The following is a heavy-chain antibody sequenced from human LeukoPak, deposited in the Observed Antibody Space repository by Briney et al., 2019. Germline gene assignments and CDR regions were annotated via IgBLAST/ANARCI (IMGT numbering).Heavy chain of an antibody. Sequence: GGSLRLSCAASGFTFSNAWMSWVRQAPGRGLEWVGRIKRKGDDGTIDYAAPVKGRLSVSRDDSKNMLCLQMNSLKSEDTAVYYCTAGTGRSDFDYWGQGTLVTVSS. CDR2: IKRKGDDGTI. CDR1: GFTFSNAW. V-gene: IGHV3-15*01. D-gene: IGHD3/OR15-3a*01. J-gene: IGHJ4*02. CDR3: TAGTGRSDFDY.